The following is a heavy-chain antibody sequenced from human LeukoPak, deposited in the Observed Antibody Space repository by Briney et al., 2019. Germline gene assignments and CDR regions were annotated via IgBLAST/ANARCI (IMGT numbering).Heavy chain of an antibody. CDR3: AKDGGYDFWSGSIGY. CDR1: GFTFSSYG. Sequence: PGGSLRLSCAASGFTFSSYGMHWVRQAPGKGLEWVAVISYDGSNKYYADSVKGRFTISRDNSKNTLYLQMNSLRAEDTAVYYCAKDGGYDFWSGSIGYWGQGTLVTVSS. D-gene: IGHD3-3*01. CDR2: ISYDGSNK. J-gene: IGHJ4*02. V-gene: IGHV3-30*18.